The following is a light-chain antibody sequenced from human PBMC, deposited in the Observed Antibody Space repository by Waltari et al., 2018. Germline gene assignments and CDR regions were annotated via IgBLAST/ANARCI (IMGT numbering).Light chain of an antibody. J-gene: IGKJ4*01. V-gene: IGKV3-20*01. Sequence: EIVLTQSPCTLSLSPGERATLSCRASQSVSSTSLSWYQQKPGQTPRLLIYGAASRANGIPDRFSGSGSGTDFTLTISRLEPEDVAVYYCQQFGSSPPITFGGGTKVEIK. CDR3: QQFGSSPPIT. CDR1: QSVSSTS. CDR2: GAA.